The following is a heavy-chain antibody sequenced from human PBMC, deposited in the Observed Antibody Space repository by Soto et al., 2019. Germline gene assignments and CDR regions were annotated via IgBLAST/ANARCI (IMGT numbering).Heavy chain of an antibody. D-gene: IGHD6-6*01. CDR3: GKNIHSSSGFDY. CDR2: ISGGGDAT. J-gene: IGHJ4*02. Sequence: AGGSLRLSCAATGFTFNNFAMNWVRQGPGKGLEWVSGISGGGDATRYADSVKGRFTISRDNAESMVYLDMYSLIPDDTAIYYCGKNIHSSSGFDYWGQGTPVTVSS. V-gene: IGHV3-23*01. CDR1: GFTFNNFA.